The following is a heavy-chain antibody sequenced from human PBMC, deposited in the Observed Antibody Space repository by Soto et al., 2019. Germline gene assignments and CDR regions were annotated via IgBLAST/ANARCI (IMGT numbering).Heavy chain of an antibody. V-gene: IGHV4-39*01. D-gene: IGHD3-9*01. CDR3: ARQGLLYYDILTGRENYYYGMDV. CDR2: IYYSGST. CDR1: GGSISSSSYY. J-gene: IGHJ6*02. Sequence: PSETLSLTCTVSGGSISSSSYYWGWIRQPPGKGLEWIGSIYYSGSTYYNPSLKSRVTISVDTSKNQFSLKLSSVTAADTAVYCCARQGLLYYDILTGRENYYYGMDVWGQGTTVTVSS.